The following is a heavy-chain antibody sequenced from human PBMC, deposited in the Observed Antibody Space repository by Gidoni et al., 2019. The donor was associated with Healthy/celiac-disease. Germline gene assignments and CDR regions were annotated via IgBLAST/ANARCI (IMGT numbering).Heavy chain of an antibody. CDR2: INHNGIT. V-gene: IGHV4-34*01. J-gene: IGHJ2*01. Sequence: QVQLQQWGAGLLKPSETLSLTCAVYVGSFSAYYWSWIRQPPGKGLEWIAEINHNGITNYNPSLKSRVTISVDTSKNQFSLKLSSVTAADTAIYYCTRAPYGNKRYWYFDLWGRGTLVTVSS. D-gene: IGHD4-17*01. CDR3: TRAPYGNKRYWYFDL. CDR1: VGSFSAYY.